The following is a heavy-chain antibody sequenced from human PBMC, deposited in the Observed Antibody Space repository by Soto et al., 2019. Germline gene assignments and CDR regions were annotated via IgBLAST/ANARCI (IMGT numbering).Heavy chain of an antibody. CDR1: GGSISSYY. CDR3: ARCDYDNSGYSHFHS. J-gene: IGHJ4*02. Sequence: PSEPLSLTCTVSGGSISSYYWSWIRQPPGKGLEWIGYIYYSGSTNYNPSLKSRVTISVDTSKNQFSLKLSSVTAADTAVYYCARCDYDNSGYSHFHSCGQRTLVPVSA. V-gene: IGHV4-59*01. D-gene: IGHD3-22*01. CDR2: IYYSGST.